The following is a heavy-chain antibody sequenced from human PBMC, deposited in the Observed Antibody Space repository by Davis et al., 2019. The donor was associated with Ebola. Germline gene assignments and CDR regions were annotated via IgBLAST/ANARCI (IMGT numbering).Heavy chain of an antibody. D-gene: IGHD3-22*01. J-gene: IGHJ6*02. Sequence: GESLKISCAASGFSLSDYWMAWVRQAPGKGPEWVANIKQDGYEKNYVDSVKGRFTISRDNAENSLYLQMNYLRAEDTAVYYCARDLVTDTMIVVVSGMDVWGQGTTVTVSS. CDR3: ARDLVTDTMIVVVSGMDV. CDR1: GFSLSDYW. CDR2: IKQDGYEK. V-gene: IGHV3-7*01.